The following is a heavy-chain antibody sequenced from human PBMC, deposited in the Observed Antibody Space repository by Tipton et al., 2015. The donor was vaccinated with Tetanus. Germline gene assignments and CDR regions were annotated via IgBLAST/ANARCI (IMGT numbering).Heavy chain of an antibody. Sequence: TLSLTCSVSGASLRSGDYNWSWIRQPPGKGLEWLAYISDSGLSNSNYFLKSRITISPDTSRNQFSLKLNSVTAADTAMYYCVTGNVPNYYHYGMDVWGQGTTVTVSS. CDR1: GASLRSGDYN. J-gene: IGHJ6*02. CDR2: ISDSGLS. D-gene: IGHD6-6*01. V-gene: IGHV4-61*08. CDR3: VTGNVPNYYHYGMDV.